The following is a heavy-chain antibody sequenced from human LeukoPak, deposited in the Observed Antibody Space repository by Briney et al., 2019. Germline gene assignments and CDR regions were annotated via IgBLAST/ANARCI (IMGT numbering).Heavy chain of an antibody. Sequence: PGGSLRLSCAASGFTFSNYWMSWVRQAPGKGPEWVGDIKTDGSDKYYVGSVKGRFTISRDNAKNSLYLQMNSLRVEDTAVYYCARDSLIQYGSGSYWGFDYWGQGILVTVSS. CDR2: IKTDGSDK. D-gene: IGHD3-10*01. J-gene: IGHJ4*02. CDR3: ARDSLIQYGSGSYWGFDY. CDR1: GFTFSNYW. V-gene: IGHV3-7*03.